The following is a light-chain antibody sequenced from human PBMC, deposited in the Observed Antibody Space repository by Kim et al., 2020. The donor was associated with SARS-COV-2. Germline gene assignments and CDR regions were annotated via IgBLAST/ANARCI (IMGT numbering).Light chain of an antibody. J-gene: IGLJ2*01. V-gene: IGLV3-1*01. CDR3: QAWDSSTVV. CDR1: RLGDKY. CDR2: QDS. Sequence: VSPGQTASIACSGDRLGDKYACWYQQKPGQSPVLVIYQDSKRPAGIPERFSGSNSGNTATLTISGTQAMDEADYYCQAWDSSTVVFGGGTKLTVL.